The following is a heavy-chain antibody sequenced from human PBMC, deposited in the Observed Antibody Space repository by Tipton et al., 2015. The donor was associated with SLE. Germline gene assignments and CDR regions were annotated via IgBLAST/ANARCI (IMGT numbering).Heavy chain of an antibody. V-gene: IGHV4-31*03. CDR3: ARWGSFYYYMDV. J-gene: IGHJ6*03. CDR2: IYYSGNT. CDR1: GGSISSSDYY. D-gene: IGHD3-16*02. Sequence: TLSLTCTVSGGSISSSDYYWTWIRQHPGKGLEWIGYIYYSGNTYYNPSLKNRITISVDTSTNQFSLKLNSVTAADTAVYYCARWGSFYYYMDVWGKGTTVTVSS.